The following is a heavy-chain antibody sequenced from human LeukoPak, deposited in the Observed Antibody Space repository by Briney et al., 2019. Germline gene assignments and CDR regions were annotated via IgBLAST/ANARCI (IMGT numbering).Heavy chain of an antibody. J-gene: IGHJ4*02. V-gene: IGHV4-59*08. CDR2: VYYSGST. Sequence: SETLSLTCTVSGGSISSYYWSWIRQSPGKGLEWIGYVYYSGSTDYNPSLRSRVTLSIDTSKNQFSLKLSSVTAADTAVYYCARGTAITGYYFDYWGQGTLVTVSS. CDR1: GGSISSYY. D-gene: IGHD1-20*01. CDR3: ARGTAITGYYFDY.